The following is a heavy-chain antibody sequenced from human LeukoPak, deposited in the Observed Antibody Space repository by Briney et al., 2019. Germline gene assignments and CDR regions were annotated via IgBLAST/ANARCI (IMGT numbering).Heavy chain of an antibody. CDR3: VTGYSSGWGAFDI. D-gene: IGHD6-19*01. Sequence: PGRSLRLSCSSSGFTYSSYAMHWVRQPGGKGLEYVSAISSNGGSTYYADSVNGRFTISRDNYKNTVYLQMSSLRAEDTAVYYCVTGYSSGWGAFDIWGQGTMVTVSS. J-gene: IGHJ3*02. CDR2: ISSNGGST. CDR1: GFTYSSYA. V-gene: IGHV3-64D*06.